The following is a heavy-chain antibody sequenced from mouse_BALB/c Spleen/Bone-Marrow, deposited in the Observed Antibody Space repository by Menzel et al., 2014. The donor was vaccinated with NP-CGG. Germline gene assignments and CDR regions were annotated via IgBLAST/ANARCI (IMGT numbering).Heavy chain of an antibody. D-gene: IGHD1-1*01. Sequence: VQLQESGAELVKPGASVKLSCKASGYTFTGYWMHWVKQRPGQGLEWIGEINPSNGRTNDNKKFKSMATLTVDKSSSTAYMQLSSLTSEDSAVFCCARLIYSSSCIVDFWGQGTSVTVSS. J-gene: IGHJ4*01. CDR3: ARLIYSSSCIVDF. CDR1: GYTFTGYW. V-gene: IGHV1S81*02. CDR2: INPSNGRT.